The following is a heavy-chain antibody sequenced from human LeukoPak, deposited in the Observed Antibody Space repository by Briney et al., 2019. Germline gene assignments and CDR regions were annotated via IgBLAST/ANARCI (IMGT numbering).Heavy chain of an antibody. Sequence: PSETLSLTCAVYGGSFSGYYWSWIRQPPGKGLEWIGEINHSGSTNYNPSLKSRVTISVDTSKNQFSLKVRSVTAADTAVYYCARAQDXDYSNSLWXFDYWGQGTLVTVSS. CDR3: ARAQDXDYSNSLWXFDY. J-gene: IGHJ4*02. D-gene: IGHD4-11*01. V-gene: IGHV4-34*01. CDR2: INHSGST. CDR1: GGSFSGYY.